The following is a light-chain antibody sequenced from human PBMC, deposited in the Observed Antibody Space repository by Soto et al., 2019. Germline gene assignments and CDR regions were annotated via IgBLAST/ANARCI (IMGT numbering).Light chain of an antibody. CDR2: EVS. Sequence: QSALTQPGSVSGSPGQSITISCTGTSSDVGGYNYVSWYQQHPGKAPKLMIYEVSNRPSGVSNRFSGSKSGNTASLTISGLQAEDEADYYCSSYTSRSTPWVFGGGTQLTVL. CDR3: SSYTSRSTPWV. V-gene: IGLV2-14*01. J-gene: IGLJ3*02. CDR1: SSDVGGYNY.